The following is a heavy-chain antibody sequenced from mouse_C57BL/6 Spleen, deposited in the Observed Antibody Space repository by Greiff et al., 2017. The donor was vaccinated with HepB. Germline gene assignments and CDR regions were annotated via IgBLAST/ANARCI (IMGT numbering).Heavy chain of an antibody. D-gene: IGHD2-10*02. J-gene: IGHJ2*01. CDR2: IDPSDSYT. Sequence: VQLQQPGAELVMPGASVKLSCKASGYTFTSYWMHWVKQRPGQGLEWIGEIDPSDSYTNYNQKFKGKSTLTVDKSSSTAYMQLSSLTSEDSAVYYCARDLVGGYYFDYWAKAPLSQSPQ. V-gene: IGHV1-69*01. CDR3: ARDLVGGYYFDY. CDR1: GYTFTSYW.